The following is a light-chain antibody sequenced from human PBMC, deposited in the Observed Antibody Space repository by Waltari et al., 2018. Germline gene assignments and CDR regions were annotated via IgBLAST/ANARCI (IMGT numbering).Light chain of an antibody. V-gene: IGLV3-19*01. CDR1: SLRRYY. CDR2: GQD. Sequence: SSELTQDPAVSVALGQTVRITCQGDSLRRYYASWYKQRQGQAPRLVLYGQDNRPSGIPDRFSGSTSGDTASLTITGAQAEDEADYYCHSRDTISTRVFGGGTRLTV. CDR3: HSRDTISTRV. J-gene: IGLJ3*02.